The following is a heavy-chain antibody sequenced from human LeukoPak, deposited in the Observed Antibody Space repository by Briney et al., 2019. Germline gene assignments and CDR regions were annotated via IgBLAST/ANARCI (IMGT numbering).Heavy chain of an antibody. D-gene: IGHD1-26*01. Sequence: PGGSLRLSCAASGFTFSNAWMSWVRQAPGKGLEWVALIKSKTDGGTPDYAAPVKGRLTISRDDSKNTLHLQMNSLKTEDTAVYYCTTYTVGATTSHFDYWGQGTLVTVSS. J-gene: IGHJ4*02. CDR3: TTYTVGATTSHFDY. V-gene: IGHV3-15*01. CDR1: GFTFSNAW. CDR2: IKSKTDGGTP.